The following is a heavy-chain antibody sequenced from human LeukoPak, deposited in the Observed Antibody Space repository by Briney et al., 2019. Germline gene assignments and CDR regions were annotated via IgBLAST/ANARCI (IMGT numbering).Heavy chain of an antibody. CDR2: ISYDGSNK. CDR3: ARDRALTTVTTCWFDP. CDR1: GFTFSSYA. D-gene: IGHD4-17*01. V-gene: IGHV3-30-3*01. J-gene: IGHJ5*02. Sequence: GGSLRLSCAASGFTFSSYAMHWVRQAPGKGLEWGAVISYDGSNKYYADSVKGRFTISRDNSKNTLYLQMNSLRAEDTAVYYCARDRALTTVTTCWFDPWGQGTLVTVSS.